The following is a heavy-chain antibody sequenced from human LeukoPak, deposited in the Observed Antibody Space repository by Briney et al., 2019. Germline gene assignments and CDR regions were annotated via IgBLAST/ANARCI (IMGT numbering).Heavy chain of an antibody. CDR3: APCSYYDIFGAHDY. CDR2: ISGSGGST. CDR1: GFTFSSYA. V-gene: IGHV3-23*01. J-gene: IGHJ4*02. D-gene: IGHD3-9*01. Sequence: GGSLRLSCAASGFTFSSYAMSWVRQAPGKGLEWVSAISGSGGSTYYADSVKGRFTISRDNSKNTLYLQMNSLRAEDTAVYYCAPCSYYDIFGAHDYWGQGTLVTVSS.